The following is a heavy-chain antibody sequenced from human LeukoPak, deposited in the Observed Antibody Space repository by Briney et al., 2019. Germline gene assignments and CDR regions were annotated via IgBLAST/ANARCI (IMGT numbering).Heavy chain of an antibody. V-gene: IGHV3-11*01. CDR2: ISSSGSTI. CDR3: ARDQVWDVVVPPWFDP. J-gene: IGHJ5*02. CDR1: GFTFSDYY. Sequence: MPGGSLRLSCAASGFTFSDYYMSWIRQAPGKGLEWVSYISSSGSTIYYADSVKGRFTISRDNAKNSLYLQMNSLRAEDTAVYYCARDQVWDVVVPPWFDPWGQGTLVTVSS. D-gene: IGHD2-2*01.